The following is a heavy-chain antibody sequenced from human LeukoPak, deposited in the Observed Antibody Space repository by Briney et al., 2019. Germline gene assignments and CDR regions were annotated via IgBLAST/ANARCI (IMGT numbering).Heavy chain of an antibody. V-gene: IGHV1-69*04. CDR3: ARTPSYYDSSGYYDY. Sequence: SVKVSCKASGGTFSSYAISWVRQAPGQGLEWMGRIIPILGIANYAQKFQGRVTITADKSTSTAYMELSSLRSEDTAVYYCARTPSYYDSSGYYDYWGQGTLVTVSS. CDR2: IIPILGIA. D-gene: IGHD3-22*01. CDR1: GGTFSSYA. J-gene: IGHJ4*02.